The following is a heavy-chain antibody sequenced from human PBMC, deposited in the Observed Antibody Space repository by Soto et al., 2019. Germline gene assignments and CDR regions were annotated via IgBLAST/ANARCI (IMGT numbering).Heavy chain of an antibody. CDR3: ARARYSGYEYYFDC. V-gene: IGHV3-21*01. J-gene: IGHJ4*02. CDR1: GFTFSSYS. CDR2: ISSSSSYI. D-gene: IGHD5-12*01. Sequence: GGSLRLSCAASGFTFSSYSMNWVRQAPGKGLEWVSSISSSSSYIYYADSVKGRFTISRDNAKNSLYLQMNSLRAEDTAVYYCARARYSGYEYYFDCWGQGTLVTVSS.